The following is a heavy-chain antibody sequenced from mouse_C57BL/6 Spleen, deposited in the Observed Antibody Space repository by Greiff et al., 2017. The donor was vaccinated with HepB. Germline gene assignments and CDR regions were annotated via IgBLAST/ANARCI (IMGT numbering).Heavy chain of an antibody. CDR3: ARAGNYYYGSLFDY. V-gene: IGHV5-4*01. D-gene: IGHD1-1*01. J-gene: IGHJ2*01. CDR1: GFTFSSYA. CDR2: ISDGGSYT. Sequence: EVQVVESGGGLVKPGGSLKLSCAASGFTFSSYAMSWVRQTPEKRLEWVATISDGGSYTYYPDNVKGRFTISRDNAKNNLYLQMSHLKSEDTAMYYCARAGNYYYGSLFDYWGQGTTLTVSS.